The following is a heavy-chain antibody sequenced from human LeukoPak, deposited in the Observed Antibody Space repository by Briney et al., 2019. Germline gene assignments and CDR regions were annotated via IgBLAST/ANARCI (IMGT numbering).Heavy chain of an antibody. Sequence: SQTLSLTCAISGDSVSSNSAAWNWIRQSPSSGLEWLGRTYYRSKWYNDYAVSVKSRITINPDTSKNQFSLQLNSVTPEDTAVYYCARDLGWMVRGVIPLYGMDVWGQGTTVTVSS. J-gene: IGHJ6*02. CDR3: ARDLGWMVRGVIPLYGMDV. V-gene: IGHV6-1*01. D-gene: IGHD3-10*01. CDR2: TYYRSKWYN. CDR1: GDSVSSNSAA.